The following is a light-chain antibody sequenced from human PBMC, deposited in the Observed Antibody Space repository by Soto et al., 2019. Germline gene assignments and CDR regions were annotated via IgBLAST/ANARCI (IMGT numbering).Light chain of an antibody. CDR1: QSISSW. Sequence: DIQMTQSPSTLSASVGGIVTITWRASQSISSWLAWYQQKPGKAPKLLIYDASNLETGVPSRFSGSGSGTEFTLTISSLQPEDFATYYCQQYDSFSVTCGQGTKVDIK. CDR2: DAS. J-gene: IGKJ1*01. CDR3: QQYDSFSVT. V-gene: IGKV1-5*01.